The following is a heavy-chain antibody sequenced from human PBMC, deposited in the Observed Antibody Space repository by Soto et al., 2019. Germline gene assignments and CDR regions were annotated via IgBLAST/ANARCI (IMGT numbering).Heavy chain of an antibody. D-gene: IGHD6-19*01. Sequence: ASVKVSCKASGYTFTGYYMHWVRQAPGQGLEWMGWINPNSGGTNYAQKFQGWVTMTRDTSISTAYMELSRLRSDDTAVYYCAREGIAVAGTGGEFDYWGQGTLVTVSS. V-gene: IGHV1-2*04. CDR1: GYTFTGYY. CDR3: AREGIAVAGTGGEFDY. CDR2: INPNSGGT. J-gene: IGHJ4*02.